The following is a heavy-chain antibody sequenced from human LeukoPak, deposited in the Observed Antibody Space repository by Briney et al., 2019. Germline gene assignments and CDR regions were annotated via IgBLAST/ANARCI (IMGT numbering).Heavy chain of an antibody. J-gene: IGHJ5*02. D-gene: IGHD3-3*01. Sequence: SETLSLTCAVYGGSFSGYYWSWIRQPPGKGLEWIGEINQSGSTNYNPSLKSRVTISVDTSKNQFSLKLSSVTAADTAVYYCASITIFGVVPTTTWFDPWGQGTLVTVSS. CDR3: ASITIFGVVPTTTWFDP. CDR2: INQSGST. CDR1: GGSFSGYY. V-gene: IGHV4-34*01.